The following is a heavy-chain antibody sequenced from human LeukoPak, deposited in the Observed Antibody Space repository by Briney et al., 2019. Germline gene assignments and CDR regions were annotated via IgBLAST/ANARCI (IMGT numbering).Heavy chain of an antibody. Sequence: ASVKVSCKASDYTFRSYGISWVRQAPGQGLEWMGWISGYNGNTKYAQNLQGRVTMTTDTSTTTAYMELRSLRSDDTAVYYCARGRYYDSGGYDEAFDIWGQGTAVTVSS. CDR3: ARGRYYDSGGYDEAFDI. CDR1: DYTFRSYG. J-gene: IGHJ3*02. CDR2: ISGYNGNT. V-gene: IGHV1-18*01. D-gene: IGHD3-22*01.